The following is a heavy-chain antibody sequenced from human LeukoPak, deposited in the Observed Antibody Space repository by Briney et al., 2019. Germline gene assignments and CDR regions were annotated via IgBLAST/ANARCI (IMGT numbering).Heavy chain of an antibody. D-gene: IGHD3-10*01. V-gene: IGHV3-7*01. J-gene: IGHJ6*03. CDR1: GFTFSSYS. CDR2: IKQDGSET. CDR3: ARGSRYYYYYMDV. Sequence: GGSPRLSCAASGFTFSSYSMNWVRQAPGKGLEWVANIKQDGSETYYMDSVKGRFTISRDNAKNSLYLQMNSLRAEDTAVYFCARGSRYYYYYMDVWGKGTTVTVSS.